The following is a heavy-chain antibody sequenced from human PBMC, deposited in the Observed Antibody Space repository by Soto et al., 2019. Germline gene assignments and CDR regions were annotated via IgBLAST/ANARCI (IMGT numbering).Heavy chain of an antibody. D-gene: IGHD6-13*01. CDR1: GGSISSGGYY. CDR2: IYYSGST. V-gene: IGHV4-31*03. CDR3: ERSRYSSSWLFDY. Sequence: SETLSLTCTVSGGSISSGGYYWSWIRQHPGKGLEWIGYIYYSGSTYYNPSLKSRVTISVDTSKNQFSLKLSSVTAADTAVYYRERSRYSSSWLFDYWGQGTLVTVSS. J-gene: IGHJ4*02.